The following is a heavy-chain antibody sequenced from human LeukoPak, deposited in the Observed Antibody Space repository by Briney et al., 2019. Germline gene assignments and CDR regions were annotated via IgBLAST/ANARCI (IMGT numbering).Heavy chain of an antibody. J-gene: IGHJ6*03. CDR2: IYYSGTT. Sequence: SETLSLTCTVSGGSITNYYWSWIRQPPGKGLEWIGYIYYSGTTNYNPSLKSRVTISVDTSKNQFSLNLNSVTAADTAVYYCAGSTGYCSGGSCYSMGYYYYYMDVWGKGTTVTVSS. V-gene: IGHV4-59*01. D-gene: IGHD2-15*01. CDR3: AGSTGYCSGGSCYSMGYYYYYMDV. CDR1: GGSITNYY.